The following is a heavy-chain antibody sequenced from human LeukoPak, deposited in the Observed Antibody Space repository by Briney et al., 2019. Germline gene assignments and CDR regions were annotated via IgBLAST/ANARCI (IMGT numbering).Heavy chain of an antibody. CDR2: IYYSGRT. Sequence: SETLSLTCTVSGVSISSSDYYWGWVRQPPGKGLEWIGSIYYSGRTYYNPPLKSRVTISEDTSKNQFSLKLSSVTAADTAVYYCARRRTAINRYGPYDAFDIWGHGTVVSVSS. D-gene: IGHD5-18*01. V-gene: IGHV4-39*01. J-gene: IGHJ3*02. CDR1: GVSISSSDYY. CDR3: ARRRTAINRYGPYDAFDI.